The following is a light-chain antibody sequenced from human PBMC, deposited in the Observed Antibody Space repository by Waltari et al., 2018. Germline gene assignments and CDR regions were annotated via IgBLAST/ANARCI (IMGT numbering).Light chain of an antibody. CDR3: SSYADNYFYV. Sequence: QSALTQPASVSGSPGQSITISCTGTSSDVGSYKYVSWYQQHPGKTPKPMIYEVSNRPSGVSNRCSGYKSGNTASLTISGLQAEDEADYYCSSYADNYFYVFGTGTKVTVL. CDR2: EVS. V-gene: IGLV2-14*01. J-gene: IGLJ1*01. CDR1: SSDVGSYKY.